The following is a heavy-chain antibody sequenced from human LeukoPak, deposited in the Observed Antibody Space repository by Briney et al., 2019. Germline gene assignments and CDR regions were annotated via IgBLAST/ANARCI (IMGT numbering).Heavy chain of an antibody. V-gene: IGHV4-34*01. Sequence: PSETLSLTCTVSGGSISSYYWSWIRQPPGKGLEWIGEINHSGSTKYNPSLKSRVTISVDTSKNQFSLKLTSVTAADTAMYFCARGVLQDYYDSSGFHHRGGVDYWGPGTLVTVSS. D-gene: IGHD3-22*01. CDR2: INHSGST. J-gene: IGHJ4*02. CDR3: ARGVLQDYYDSSGFHHRGGVDY. CDR1: GGSISSYY.